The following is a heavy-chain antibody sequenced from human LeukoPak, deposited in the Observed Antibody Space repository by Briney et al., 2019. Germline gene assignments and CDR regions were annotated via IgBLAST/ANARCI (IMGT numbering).Heavy chain of an antibody. Sequence: GASVKVSCKASGGTFNSYAISWVRQAPGQGLEWMGGIIPIFGTASYAQKFQGRVTITADKSTSTAYMELSSLRSEDTAVYYCARGRETTEMYYYYYMDVWGKGTTVTVSS. CDR2: IIPIFGTA. CDR1: GGTFNSYA. J-gene: IGHJ6*03. V-gene: IGHV1-69*06. CDR3: ARGRETTEMYYYYYMDV. D-gene: IGHD4-11*01.